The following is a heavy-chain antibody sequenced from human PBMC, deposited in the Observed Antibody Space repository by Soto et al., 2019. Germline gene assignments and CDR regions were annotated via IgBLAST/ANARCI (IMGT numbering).Heavy chain of an antibody. D-gene: IGHD4-17*01. J-gene: IGHJ3*02. CDR1: GDSIATPNYY. V-gene: IGHV4-30-4*01. Sequence: QVQLQESGPGLVKPSQILSLTCTVSGDSIATPNYYWTWIRQPPVKGLECIGYIYNSRITYYNPSLESRVIISSDTSKNQFSLNLTSVTAADTAVYYCARDAPTTGITPDAFDIWGQGTLVTVSS. CDR3: ARDAPTTGITPDAFDI. CDR2: IYNSRIT.